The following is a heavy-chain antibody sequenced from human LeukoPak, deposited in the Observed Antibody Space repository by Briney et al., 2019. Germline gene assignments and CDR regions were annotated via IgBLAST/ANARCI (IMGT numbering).Heavy chain of an antibody. CDR2: ISGSGGST. CDR1: GFTFSSYW. V-gene: IGHV3-23*01. D-gene: IGHD2-15*01. Sequence: PGGSLRLSCAASGFTFSSYWMHWVRQAPGKGLEWVSAISGSGGSTYYADSVKGRFTISRDNSKNTLYLQMNSLRAEDTAVYYCAKSIYVVVAASADYWGPGTLVTVSS. CDR3: AKSIYVVVAASADY. J-gene: IGHJ4*02.